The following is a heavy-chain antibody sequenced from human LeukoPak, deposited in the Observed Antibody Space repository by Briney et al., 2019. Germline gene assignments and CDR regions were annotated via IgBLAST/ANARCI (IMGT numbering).Heavy chain of an antibody. V-gene: IGHV1-69*05. CDR3: ARLGMATP. CDR2: IIPIFGTA. D-gene: IGHD5-24*01. Sequence: ASVKVSCKASGGTFNSYGISWVRQAPGQGLEWMGGIIPIFGTANYAQKFQGRVTITTDESTSTAYMELSSLRSEDTAVYYCARLGMATPWGQGTLVTVSS. J-gene: IGHJ5*02. CDR1: GGTFNSYG.